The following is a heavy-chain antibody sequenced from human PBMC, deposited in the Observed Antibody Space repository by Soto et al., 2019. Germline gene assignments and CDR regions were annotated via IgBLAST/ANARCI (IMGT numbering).Heavy chain of an antibody. V-gene: IGHV4-59*08. J-gene: IGHJ6*03. CDR3: ARGPYYDLIWNYYYMDV. Sequence: QVQLQESGPGLVKPSETLSLSCSVSGDSISGHYWSWVRQTPGKGREWIGYRYYSGSTNYNPSLKSRVTISVDTSKNTFSRRLTSVTSADTAVYYCARGPYYDLIWNYYYMDVWGKGTTVTVSS. D-gene: IGHD3-16*01. CDR2: RYYSGST. CDR1: GDSISGHY.